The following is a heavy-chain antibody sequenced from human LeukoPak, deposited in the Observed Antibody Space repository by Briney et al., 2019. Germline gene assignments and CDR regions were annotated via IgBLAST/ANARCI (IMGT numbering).Heavy chain of an antibody. D-gene: IGHD2-15*01. J-gene: IGHJ5*02. CDR1: GYTFTGYY. CDR3: ARGRYCSGGSCVPFDP. CDR2: INPNSGGT. Sequence: ASVKVSCKASGYTFTGYYMHWVRQAPGQGLEWMGWINPNSGGTNYAQKLQGRVTMTTDTSTSTAYMELRSLRSDDTAVYYCARGRYCSGGSCVPFDPWGQGTLVTVSS. V-gene: IGHV1-2*02.